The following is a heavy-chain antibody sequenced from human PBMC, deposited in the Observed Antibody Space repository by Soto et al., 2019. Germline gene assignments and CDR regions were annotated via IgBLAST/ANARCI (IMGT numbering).Heavy chain of an antibody. CDR2: INPNSGGT. D-gene: IGHD5-18*01. V-gene: IGHV1-2*02. CDR3: FGNSYGSGIDY. Sequence: SVKVSCKASGYTFTGYYRHWVRQAPGQGLEWMGWINPNSGGTNYAQKFQGRVTMTRDTSISTAYMELSRLRSDDTAVYYCFGNSYGSGIDYWGQGTLVTVSS. J-gene: IGHJ4*02. CDR1: GYTFTGYY.